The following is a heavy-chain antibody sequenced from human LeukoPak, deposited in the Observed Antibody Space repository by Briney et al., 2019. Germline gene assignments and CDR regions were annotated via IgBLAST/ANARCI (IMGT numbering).Heavy chain of an antibody. CDR1: GGPIISYY. CDR2: IYYSRNT. J-gene: IGHJ4*02. V-gene: IGHV4-59*08. CDR3: ASLYRPTISVAGADF. Sequence: PSETLSLTCTVSGGPIISYYWSWIRQPPGKGLEWIGYIYYSRNTNYNPSLKSRVTMSVDASKNQFSLKLSSVTAADTAAYYCASLYRPTISVAGADFWGQGALVTVSS. D-gene: IGHD6-19*01.